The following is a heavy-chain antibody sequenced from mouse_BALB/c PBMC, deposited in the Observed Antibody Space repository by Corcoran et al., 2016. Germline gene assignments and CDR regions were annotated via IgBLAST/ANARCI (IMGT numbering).Heavy chain of an antibody. D-gene: IGHD1-1*01. CDR3: ARRDYYGSSPFDY. Sequence: EVLLQQSGPELVKPGASVKIPCKASGYTFTDYHKDWVKQSHGKSLEWIGDINPNNGGTIYNQKFKGKATLTVDKSSSTAYMELHILTSEDTAVYFCARRDYYGSSPFDYWGQGTTLTVSS. J-gene: IGHJ2*01. CDR2: INPNNGGT. CDR1: GYTFTDYH. V-gene: IGHV1-18*01.